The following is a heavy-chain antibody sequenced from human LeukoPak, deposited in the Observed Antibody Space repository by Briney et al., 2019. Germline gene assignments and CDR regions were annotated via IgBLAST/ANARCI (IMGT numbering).Heavy chain of an antibody. CDR1: GGSISNYY. D-gene: IGHD2-21*02. V-gene: IGHV4-4*07. J-gene: IGHJ4*02. CDR2: ISSAGST. CDR3: ARTRGTYGDSFYDY. Sequence: SETLPLTCTVSGGSISNYYWNWIRQPAGKGQEWIGRISSAGSTNYNPSLQSRVTMSVDTPRNQFSLKLDSVTAADTAVYYCARTRGTYGDSFYDYWGQGTLVTVSS.